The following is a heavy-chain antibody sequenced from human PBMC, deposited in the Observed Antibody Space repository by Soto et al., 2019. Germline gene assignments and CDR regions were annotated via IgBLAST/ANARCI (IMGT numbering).Heavy chain of an antibody. CDR1: GYTFTSYY. V-gene: IGHV1-46*01. D-gene: IGHD3-3*02. J-gene: IGHJ6*02. Sequence: GASVKVSCKASGYTFTSYYMHWVRQAPGQGLEWMGIINPSGGSTSYAQKFQGRVTMTRDTSTSTVYMELSSLRSEDTAVYYCARVVHFWSGYYTDYYGTDVWGQGTTVTVSS. CDR3: ARVVHFWSGYYTDYYGTDV. CDR2: INPSGGST.